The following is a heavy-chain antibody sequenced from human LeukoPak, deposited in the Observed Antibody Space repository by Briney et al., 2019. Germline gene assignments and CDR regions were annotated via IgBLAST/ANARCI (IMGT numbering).Heavy chain of an antibody. CDR2: IYYSGST. CDR1: GGSISSSSYY. D-gene: IGHD2-2*01. V-gene: IGHV4-39*07. J-gene: IGHJ4*02. CDR3: AREVGDIVVVPAAITYDY. Sequence: SETLSLTCTVSGGSISSSSYYWGWVRQPPGKGLEWIGSIYYSGSTYYNPSLKSRVTISVDTSKNQFSLKLSSVTAADTAVYYCAREVGDIVVVPAAITYDYWGQGTLATVSS.